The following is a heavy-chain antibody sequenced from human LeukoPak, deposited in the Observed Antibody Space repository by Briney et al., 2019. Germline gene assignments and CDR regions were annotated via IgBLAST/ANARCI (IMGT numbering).Heavy chain of an antibody. CDR1: GFAFSNYA. J-gene: IGHJ4*02. D-gene: IGHD3-16*01. Sequence: GGSLRLSCAASGFAFSNYAMIWVRQSPGKGLEWVAAITGSGGDTYHADSVKGRFTISRDNSKNTVYLQMSSLRAEDTALYYCAKGSYGSRPCYFDYWGQGTLVTVSS. CDR2: ITGSGGDT. V-gene: IGHV3-23*01. CDR3: AKGSYGSRPCYFDY.